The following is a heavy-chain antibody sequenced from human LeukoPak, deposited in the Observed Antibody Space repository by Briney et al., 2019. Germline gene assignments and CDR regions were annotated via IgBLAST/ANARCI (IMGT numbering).Heavy chain of an antibody. V-gene: IGHV4-59*01. CDR1: GGSISHYY. J-gene: IGHJ6*02. CDR2: IYSSGST. CDR3: AKLSPITEVGSSYYHSMDV. D-gene: IGHD6-13*01. Sequence: PSETLSLTCTVSGGSISHYYWSWIRQPPGKGLEWIGYIYSSGSTNYNPSLKSRVTISVDTSKNQFSLKLSSVTAADTAVYYCAKLSPITEVGSSYYHSMDVWGHGTTVTVSS.